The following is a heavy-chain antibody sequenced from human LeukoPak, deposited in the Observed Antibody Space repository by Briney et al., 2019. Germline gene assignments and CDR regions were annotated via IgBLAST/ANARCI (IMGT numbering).Heavy chain of an antibody. CDR1: GSTFSSYG. CDR3: AREFEGGYAQYYFDY. D-gene: IGHD5-12*01. CDR2: IWYDGSNK. V-gene: IGHV3-33*01. J-gene: IGHJ4*02. Sequence: GGSLRLSCAASGSTFSSYGMHWVRQAPGKGLEWVAVIWYDGSNKYYADSVKGRFTISRDNSKNTLYLQMNSLRAEDTAVYYCAREFEGGYAQYYFDYWGQGTLVTVSS.